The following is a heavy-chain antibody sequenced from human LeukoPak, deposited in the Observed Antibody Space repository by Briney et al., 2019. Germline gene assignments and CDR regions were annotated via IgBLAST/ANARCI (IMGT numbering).Heavy chain of an antibody. V-gene: IGHV3-30*18. CDR1: GFTFSSYG. D-gene: IGHD4-17*01. J-gene: IGHJ6*02. CDR2: ISYDGSNK. Sequence: SGGSLRLSCAASGFTFSSYGMHCVRQAPGKGLHWVAVISYDGSNKHYADSVKGRFTISRDNSKNTLYLQMNSLIAEDTAVYYCAKMQDYGDYGIYYYGMDVWGQGTTVTVSS. CDR3: AKMQDYGDYGIYYYGMDV.